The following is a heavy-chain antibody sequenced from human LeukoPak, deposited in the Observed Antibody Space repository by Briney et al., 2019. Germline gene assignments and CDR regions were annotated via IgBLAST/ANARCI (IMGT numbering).Heavy chain of an antibody. CDR2: ISSSGSTI. CDR1: GFTFSSYE. Sequence: PGGSLRLSCAASGFTFSSYEMNWVRQAPGKGLEWVSYISSSGSTIYYADSVKGRFTISRDNAKNSLYLQMNSLRAEDTAVYYCARSHSGSYDYYYYYYMDVWGKGTTVTISS. V-gene: IGHV3-48*03. CDR3: ARSHSGSYDYYYYYYMDV. J-gene: IGHJ6*03. D-gene: IGHD1-26*01.